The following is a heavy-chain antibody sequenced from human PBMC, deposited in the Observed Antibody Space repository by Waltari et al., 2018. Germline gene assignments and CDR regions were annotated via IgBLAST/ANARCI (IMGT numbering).Heavy chain of an antibody. D-gene: IGHD3-10*01. CDR2: INQIGTT. CDR3: ARVHRIFYGSGSYYRGPFDY. CDR1: GGSFSGYY. Sequence: QVQLQQWGAGLLKPSETLSLTCAVYGGSFSGYYWSWIRQPPGKGLEWIGEINQIGTTNYNPSLKSRFTRSVDPSKNQFSLKLSSVTAADTAVYYCARVHRIFYGSGSYYRGPFDYWGQGTLVTVSS. J-gene: IGHJ4*02. V-gene: IGHV4-34*01.